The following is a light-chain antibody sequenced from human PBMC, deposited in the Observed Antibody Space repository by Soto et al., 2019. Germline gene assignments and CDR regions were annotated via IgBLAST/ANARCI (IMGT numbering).Light chain of an antibody. CDR2: WAS. J-gene: IGKJ2*01. Sequence: DIVMTQSPDSLAVSLGERATINCKSSQSVLYSSNNKNYLAWYQQKPGQPPKLLIYWASTRESGVPDRFSGSGSGTDFTLTISSLKAEDVAVYYCKKYYSTPYTFGQGTKLEIK. V-gene: IGKV4-1*01. CDR1: QSVLYSSNNKNY. CDR3: KKYYSTPYT.